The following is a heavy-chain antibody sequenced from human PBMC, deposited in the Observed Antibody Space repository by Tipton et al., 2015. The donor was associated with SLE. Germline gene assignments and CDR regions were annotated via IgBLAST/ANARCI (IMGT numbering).Heavy chain of an antibody. Sequence: TLSLTCTVSGGSISTNYWSWIRQPPGKGLEWIGYISYIGSTIYNPSLKSRVTMSADTSRNQFSLTLSSVTAADTAMYYCASLNNPYGSDPRNYWGQGTLVSVSS. V-gene: IGHV4-59*12. CDR1: GGSISTNY. CDR2: ISYIGST. D-gene: IGHD3-10*01. J-gene: IGHJ4*02. CDR3: ASLNNPYGSDPRNY.